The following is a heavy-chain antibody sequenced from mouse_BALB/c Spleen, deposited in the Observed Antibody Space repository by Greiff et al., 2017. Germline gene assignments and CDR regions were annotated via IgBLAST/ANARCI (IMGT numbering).Heavy chain of an antibody. V-gene: IGHV2-2*02. J-gene: IGHJ4*01. Sequence: VKLMESGPGLVQPSQSLSITCTVSGFSLTSYGVHWVRQSPGKGLEWLGVIWSGGSTDYNAAFISRLSISKDNSKSQVFFKMNSLQANDTAIYYCARNRRGWLDAMDYWGQGTSVTVSS. CDR2: IWSGGST. CDR1: GFSLTSYG. D-gene: IGHD2-3*01. CDR3: ARNRRGWLDAMDY.